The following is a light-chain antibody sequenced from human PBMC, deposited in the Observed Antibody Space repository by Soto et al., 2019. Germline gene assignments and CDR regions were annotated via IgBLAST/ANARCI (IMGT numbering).Light chain of an antibody. J-gene: IGLJ3*02. CDR3: ATWDDSLSGPV. V-gene: IGLV1-47*02. CDR1: SSNIGSNY. Sequence: QSALTQAPSASGTPGQRVTISCSGSSSNIGSNYVYWYQQLPGTAPKLLIYSNNHRPSGVPDRFSGSKSGTSASLAISGLRSEDEADYYCATWDDSLSGPVFGGGTKLTVL. CDR2: SNN.